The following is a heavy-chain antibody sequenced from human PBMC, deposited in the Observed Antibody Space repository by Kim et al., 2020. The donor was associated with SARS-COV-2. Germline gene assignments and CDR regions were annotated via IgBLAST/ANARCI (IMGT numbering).Heavy chain of an antibody. CDR2: INGDGSTT. J-gene: IGHJ4*02. Sequence: GGSLRLSCAASGFTFINYWMHWVRQAPGKGLVWVSRINGDGSTTSYADSVKGRFTISRDNAKNTLYLQMNSLRAEDTALYYCATRCYDSSGYYYFDYWGQGTLVTVSS. D-gene: IGHD3-22*01. CDR3: ATRCYDSSGYYYFDY. V-gene: IGHV3-74*01. CDR1: GFTFINYW.